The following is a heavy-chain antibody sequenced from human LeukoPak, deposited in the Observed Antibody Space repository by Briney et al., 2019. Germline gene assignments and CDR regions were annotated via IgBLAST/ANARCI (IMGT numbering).Heavy chain of an antibody. V-gene: IGHV3-30*02. CDR2: IRYDGSNK. J-gene: IGHJ3*02. CDR3: AIVLGGAFDI. Sequence: GGSLRLSCAPSGFTFSSYGMHWVRQAPGKGLEWVAFIRYDGSNKYYADSVKGRFTISRDNSKNTLYLQMNSLRAEDTAVYYCAIVLGGAFDIWGQGTMVTVSS. CDR1: GFTFSSYG. D-gene: IGHD3-10*01.